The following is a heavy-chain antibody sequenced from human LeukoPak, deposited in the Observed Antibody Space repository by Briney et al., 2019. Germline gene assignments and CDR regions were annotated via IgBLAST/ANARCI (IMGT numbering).Heavy chain of an antibody. CDR2: ISSSGSTI. CDR3: ASLETPPSIHQWLPHDAFDI. V-gene: IGHV3-48*03. J-gene: IGHJ3*02. Sequence: PGGSLRLSCAASGFTFSSYEMNWVRQAPGKWLEWVSYISSSGSTIYYADSVKGRFTISRDNAKNSLYLQMNSLRAEDTAVYYCASLETPPSIHQWLPHDAFDIWGQGTMVTVSS. CDR1: GFTFSSYE. D-gene: IGHD6-19*01.